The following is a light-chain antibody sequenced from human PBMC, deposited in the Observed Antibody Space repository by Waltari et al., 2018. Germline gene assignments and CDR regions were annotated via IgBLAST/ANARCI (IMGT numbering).Light chain of an antibody. V-gene: IGKV3-15*01. CDR1: QGISSN. J-gene: IGKJ2*01. Sequence: EIVMTQSPATLSMSHGDTATLSCRASQGISSNLAWYQQKPGQAPRLLMYGKSTRASGFPAGFSGSGSGTEFTLTISSLQSEDFATYYCQQYDIWPYTFGQGTKLEIK. CDR2: GKS. CDR3: QQYDIWPYT.